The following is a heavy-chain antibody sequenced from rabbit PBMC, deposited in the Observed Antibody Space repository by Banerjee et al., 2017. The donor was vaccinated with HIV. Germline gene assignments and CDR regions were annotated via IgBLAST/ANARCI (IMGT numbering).Heavy chain of an antibody. D-gene: IGHD4-1*01. J-gene: IGHJ6*01. Sequence: QEQLEESGGDLVKPEGSLTLTCTASGFSFSNKYVMCWVRQAPGKGLEWIGCIGIGSGTTYYASWAKGRFTITKASSTTVTLQLTSLTAADTATYFCARDLAGAIGWNFVLWGPGTLVTVS. CDR2: IGIGSGTT. CDR3: ARDLAGAIGWNFVL. V-gene: IGHV1S45*01. CDR1: GFSFSNKYV.